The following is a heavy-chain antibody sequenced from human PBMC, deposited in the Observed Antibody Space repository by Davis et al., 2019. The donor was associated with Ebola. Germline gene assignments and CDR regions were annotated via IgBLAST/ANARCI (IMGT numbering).Heavy chain of an antibody. CDR3: AREGGYDQFDY. V-gene: IGHV1-2*04. CDR1: GYTFTGYY. Sequence: ASVKVSCKASGYTFTGYYMHWVRQAPGQGLEWMGWINPNSGGTNYAQKFQGWVTMTRDTSISTAYMELRSLRSEDTAVYYCAREGGYDQFDYWGQGTLVTVSS. D-gene: IGHD5-12*01. J-gene: IGHJ4*02. CDR2: INPNSGGT.